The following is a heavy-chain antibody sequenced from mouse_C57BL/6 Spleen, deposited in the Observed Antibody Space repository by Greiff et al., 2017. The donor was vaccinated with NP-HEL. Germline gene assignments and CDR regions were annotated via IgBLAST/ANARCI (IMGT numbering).Heavy chain of an antibody. CDR1: VYTFTSYW. Sequence: QVQLQHPGAELVRPGSSVKLSCKASVYTFTSYWMHWVKQRPIQGLEWIGNIDPSDSETHYNQKFKDKATLTVDKSSSTAYMQLSSLTSEDSAVYYCARSRDLSYAMDYWGQGTSVTVSS. V-gene: IGHV1-52*01. CDR3: ARSRDLSYAMDY. J-gene: IGHJ4*01. CDR2: IDPSDSET.